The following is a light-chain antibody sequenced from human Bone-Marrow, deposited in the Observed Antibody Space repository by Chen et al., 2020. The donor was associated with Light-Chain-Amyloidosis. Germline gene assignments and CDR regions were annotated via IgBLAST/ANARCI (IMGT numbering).Light chain of an antibody. Sequence: SYVLTQPSSVSVAPGQTATIACGGNNIGSTSVHWYQQTPGQAPILVVYDDSDRPSGIPARWSGSNSGNTATLTISRVEAGDEADYYCQVWDRSSDRPVFGGGTKLTVL. CDR3: QVWDRSSDRPV. CDR2: DDS. CDR1: NIGSTS. J-gene: IGLJ3*02. V-gene: IGLV3-21*02.